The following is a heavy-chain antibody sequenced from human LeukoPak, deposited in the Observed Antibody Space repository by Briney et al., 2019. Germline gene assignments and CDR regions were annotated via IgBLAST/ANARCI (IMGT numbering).Heavy chain of an antibody. J-gene: IGHJ4*02. D-gene: IGHD2-21*02. V-gene: IGHV3-23*01. CDR1: GFTFSSKA. CDR2: ISGSGGST. Sequence: GGSLRLSCAASGFTFSSKAMSWGPQAPGKGLEWVSAISGSGGSTYYADSVKRRFTISTANSKNTLYLQMNSLRAEDTAVYYCAKDRNIVVVTAIFDYWGQGTLVTVSS. CDR3: AKDRNIVVVTAIFDY.